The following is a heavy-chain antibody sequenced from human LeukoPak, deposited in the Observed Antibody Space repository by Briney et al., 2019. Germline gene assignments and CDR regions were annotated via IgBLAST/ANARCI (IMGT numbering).Heavy chain of an antibody. CDR1: GFTFSNAW. D-gene: IGHD3-10*01. Sequence: PGGSLRLSCAASGFTFSNAWMSWVRQAPGKGLEWVGRIKSKTDGGTTDYAAPVKGRFTISRDDSKNTLYLQMNSPKTEDTAVYYCTTVGFRGEYYFDYWGQGTLVTVSS. V-gene: IGHV3-15*01. J-gene: IGHJ4*02. CDR2: IKSKTDGGTT. CDR3: TTVGFRGEYYFDY.